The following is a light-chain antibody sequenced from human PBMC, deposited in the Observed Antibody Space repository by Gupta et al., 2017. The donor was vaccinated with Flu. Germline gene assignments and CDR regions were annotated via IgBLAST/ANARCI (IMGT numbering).Light chain of an antibody. V-gene: IGKV1-39*01. CDR2: AAS. CDR1: QNVGFY. J-gene: IGKJ1*01. CDR3: QQSYNTWT. Sequence: DIQMTQSPSSLSASVGDTVTIACRASQNVGFYLNWYQMKTGKAPKLLIFAASRLQRGVPSRFSGSGSGTDFTLTINSLQPEDFATYYCQQSYNTWTFGQGTKVDIK.